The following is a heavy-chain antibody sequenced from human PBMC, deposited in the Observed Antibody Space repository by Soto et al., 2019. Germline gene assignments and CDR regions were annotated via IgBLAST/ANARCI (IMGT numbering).Heavy chain of an antibody. CDR1: GGSISSSSYY. J-gene: IGHJ5*02. Sequence: SETLSLTCTVSGGSISSSSYYWGWIRQPPGKGLEWIGSIYYSGSTYYHPSLKSRVTISVDTSKNQFSLKLSSVTAADTAVYYFARTHVAARFRPRMNWFDPWGQGTLVTVSS. V-gene: IGHV4-39*01. D-gene: IGHD6-6*01. CDR3: ARTHVAARFRPRMNWFDP. CDR2: IYYSGST.